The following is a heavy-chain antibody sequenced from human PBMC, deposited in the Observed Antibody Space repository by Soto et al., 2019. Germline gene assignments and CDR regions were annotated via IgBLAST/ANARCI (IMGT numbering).Heavy chain of an antibody. CDR1: GGSISSSNW. J-gene: IGHJ4*02. V-gene: IGHV4-4*02. Sequence: SETLSLTCAVSGGSISSSNWWSWVRQPPGKGLEWIGEISHSGSANCNPSLKSRVTISLDKSKNQFSLNLNSVTAADTAVYYCASITLVRGVYFDYWGQGSLVTVSS. D-gene: IGHD3-10*01. CDR3: ASITLVRGVYFDY. CDR2: ISHSGSA.